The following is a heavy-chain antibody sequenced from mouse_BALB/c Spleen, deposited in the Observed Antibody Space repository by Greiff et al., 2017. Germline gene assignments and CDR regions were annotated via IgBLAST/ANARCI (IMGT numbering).Heavy chain of an antibody. V-gene: IGHV1-4*01. CDR1: GYTFTSYT. CDR2: INPSSGYT. D-gene: IGHD2-14*01. J-gene: IGHJ3*01. Sequence: VQGVESGAELARPGASVKMSCKASGYTFTSYTMHWVKQRPGQGLEWIGYINPSSGYTNYNQKFKDKATLTADKSSSTAYMQLSSLTSEDSAVYYCAPAYYRYLFAYWGQGTLVTVSA. CDR3: APAYYRYLFAY.